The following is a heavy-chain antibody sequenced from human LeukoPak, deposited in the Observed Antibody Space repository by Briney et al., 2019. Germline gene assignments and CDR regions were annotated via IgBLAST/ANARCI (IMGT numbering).Heavy chain of an antibody. D-gene: IGHD4-17*01. V-gene: IGHV3-21*01. CDR1: GFTFSTYT. CDR3: ASYGDYNDAFNI. Sequence: GGPLRLSCAASGFTFSTYTMTWVRKAPGKGRKWVSSISSSSSYIYYADSVKGRFTISRDNAKNSLYLQMNSLRAEDTAVYYCASYGDYNDAFNIWGQGTMVTVSS. CDR2: ISSSSSYI. J-gene: IGHJ3*02.